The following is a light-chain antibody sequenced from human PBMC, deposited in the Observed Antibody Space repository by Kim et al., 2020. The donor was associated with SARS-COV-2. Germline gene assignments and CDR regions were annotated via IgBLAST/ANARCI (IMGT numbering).Light chain of an antibody. CDR2: DVS. Sequence: QSCHTSRPGPRIDVGGYYYGSWYQQPPGKAPQLMIYDVSKRPSGVPDRFSGSKSGNTASLTVSGLQVEDEADYYCSSFAGSKSLQFGGGTQLTVL. J-gene: IGLJ3*02. CDR3: SSFAGSKSLQ. CDR1: RIDVGGYYY. V-gene: IGLV2-8*01.